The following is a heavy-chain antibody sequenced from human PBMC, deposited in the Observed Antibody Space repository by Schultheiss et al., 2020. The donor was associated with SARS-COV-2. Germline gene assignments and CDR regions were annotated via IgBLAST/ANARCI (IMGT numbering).Heavy chain of an antibody. J-gene: IGHJ3*02. V-gene: IGHV4-39*07. D-gene: IGHD6-19*01. CDR1: GGSISSSSYY. Sequence: GSLRLSCAVSGGSISSSSYYWGWIRQPPGKGLEWIGSIYYSGSTYYNPSLKSRVTISVDTSKNQFSLKLSSVTAADTGVYYCARIVLYSSGWYAFDIWGQGTMVTVSS. CDR3: ARIVLYSSGWYAFDI. CDR2: IYYSGST.